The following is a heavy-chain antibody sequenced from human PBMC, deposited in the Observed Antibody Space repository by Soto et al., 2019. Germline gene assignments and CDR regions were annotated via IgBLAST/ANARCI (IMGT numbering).Heavy chain of an antibody. Sequence: GGSLRLSCAASGFTFSSYDMHWVRQATGKGLEWVSAIGTAGDTYYPGSVKGRFTISRENAKNSLYLQMNSLRAGDTAVYYCARGRCSGGSCYLSGFDYWGQGTLVTVSS. CDR3: ARGRCSGGSCYLSGFDY. J-gene: IGHJ4*02. D-gene: IGHD2-15*01. V-gene: IGHV3-13*01. CDR1: GFTFSSYD. CDR2: IGTAGDT.